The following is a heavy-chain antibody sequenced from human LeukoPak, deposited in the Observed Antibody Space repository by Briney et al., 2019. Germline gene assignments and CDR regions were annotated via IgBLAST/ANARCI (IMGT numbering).Heavy chain of an antibody. CDR3: ARHLDGGKSLFDY. J-gene: IGHJ4*02. CDR2: IYHSGST. CDR1: GGSISSSNW. V-gene: IGHV4-4*02. D-gene: IGHD4-23*01. Sequence: SETLSLTCAVSGGSISSSNWWSWVRQPPGKGLEWIGEIYHSGSTNYNPSLKSRVTISVDKSKNQFSLKLSSVTAADTAVYYCARHLDGGKSLFDYWGQGTLVTVSS.